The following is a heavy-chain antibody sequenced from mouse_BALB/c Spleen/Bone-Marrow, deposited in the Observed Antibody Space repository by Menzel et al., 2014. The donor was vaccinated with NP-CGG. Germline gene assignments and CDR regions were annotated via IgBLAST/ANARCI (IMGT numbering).Heavy chain of an antibody. D-gene: IGHD2-3*01. J-gene: IGHJ3*01. CDR2: INPESNTI. CDR3: ARLGYYGWFAY. CDR1: GFDFSRYW. Sequence: VQLQQSGGGLVQPGGSLKLSCAGSGFDFSRYWMSWVRQAPGKGLQWIGEINPESNTINYTPSLKDKFIISRDNAKNTLYLQMSKVRSEDTALYCCARLGYYGWFAYWGQGTLVTVSA. V-gene: IGHV4-1*02.